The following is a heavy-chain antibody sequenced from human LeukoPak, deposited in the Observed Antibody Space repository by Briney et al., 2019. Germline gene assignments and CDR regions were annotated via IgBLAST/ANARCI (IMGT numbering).Heavy chain of an antibody. CDR2: IIPILGIA. J-gene: IGHJ4*02. D-gene: IGHD4-23*01. CDR3: AREEGYGGNSPFDY. CDR1: GYTFTSYG. Sequence: ASVKVSCKASGYTFTSYGISWVRQAPGQGLEWMGRIIPILGIANYAQKFQGRVTITADKSTSTAYMELSSLRSEDTAVYYCAREEGYGGNSPFDYWGQGTLVTVSS. V-gene: IGHV1-69*04.